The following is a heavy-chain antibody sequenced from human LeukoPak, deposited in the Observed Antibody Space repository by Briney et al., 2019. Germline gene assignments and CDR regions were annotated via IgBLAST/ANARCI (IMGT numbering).Heavy chain of an antibody. CDR2: INPNSGGT. J-gene: IGHJ3*02. CDR3: ASQPSEHIVVVTAAFDI. Sequence: ASVKVSCKASGYTFTGYYMHWVRQAPGQGLEWMGWINPNSGGTNYAQKFQGRVTMTRDTSISTAYMELSRLRSDDTAVYYCASQPSEHIVVVTAAFDIWGQGTVVTVSS. V-gene: IGHV1-2*02. CDR1: GYTFTGYY. D-gene: IGHD2-21*02.